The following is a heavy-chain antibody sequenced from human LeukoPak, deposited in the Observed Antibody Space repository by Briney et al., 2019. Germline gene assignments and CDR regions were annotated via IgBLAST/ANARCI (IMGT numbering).Heavy chain of an antibody. D-gene: IGHD6-19*01. J-gene: IGHJ4*02. Sequence: SETLSLTCTVSDASISNYYWSWIRQPPEKGLEWIGYIYSGGSTNYNPSLKSRLAFSVDTSKNQFSLRLSSVTAADTAVYYCARATSGWYGLFDYWGQGTLVTVSS. V-gene: IGHV4-59*01. CDR1: DASISNYY. CDR2: IYSGGST. CDR3: ARATSGWYGLFDY.